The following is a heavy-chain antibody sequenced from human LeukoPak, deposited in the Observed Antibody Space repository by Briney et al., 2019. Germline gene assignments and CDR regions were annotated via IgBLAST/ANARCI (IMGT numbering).Heavy chain of an antibody. CDR1: GYTFTSYG. CDR3: ARVGRDYSNLGYYYYYMDV. D-gene: IGHD4-11*01. J-gene: IGHJ6*03. V-gene: IGHV1-18*01. CDR2: ISAYNGNT. Sequence: ASVKVSCKASGYTFTSYGISWVRQASGQGLEWMGWISAYNGNTNYAQKLQGRVTMTTDTSTSTAYMELRSLRSDDTAVYYCARVGRDYSNLGYYYYYMDVWGKGTTVTVSS.